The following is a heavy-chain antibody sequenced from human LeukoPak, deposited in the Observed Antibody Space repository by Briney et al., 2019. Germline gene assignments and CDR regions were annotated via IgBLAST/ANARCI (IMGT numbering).Heavy chain of an antibody. Sequence: SETLSLTCTVSGGSVSSYYWSWIRQPPGKGLEWIGYIYHSGSTNHSPSLKSRVTISVDTSKNQFSLELSSVTAADTAAYFCASLGGYYDFWSGYRDYWGQRILVTVSS. CDR1: GGSVSSYY. J-gene: IGHJ4*02. D-gene: IGHD3-3*01. CDR2: IYHSGST. CDR3: ASLGGYYDFWSGYRDY. V-gene: IGHV4-59*02.